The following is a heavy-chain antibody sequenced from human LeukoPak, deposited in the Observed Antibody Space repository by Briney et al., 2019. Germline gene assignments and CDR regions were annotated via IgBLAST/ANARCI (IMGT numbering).Heavy chain of an antibody. D-gene: IGHD3-22*01. CDR2: IYSGGST. J-gene: IGHJ4*02. V-gene: IGHV3-53*01. CDR3: ARDVEGYYDSSGYYGYFDY. Sequence: GGSLRLSCAASGFTVSSNYMSWVRQAPGKGLEWVSVIYSGGSTYYADSVKGRFTISRDNSKNTLYLQMNSLRAEDTAVYYCARDVEGYYDSSGYYGYFDYWGQGTLVTVSS. CDR1: GFTVSSNY.